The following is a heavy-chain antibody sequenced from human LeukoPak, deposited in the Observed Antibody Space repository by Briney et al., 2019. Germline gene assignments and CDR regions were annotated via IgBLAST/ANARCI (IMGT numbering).Heavy chain of an antibody. CDR1: GGSISTSNYY. J-gene: IGHJ2*01. V-gene: IGHV4-61*05. CDR3: ARVYYSNSYDYWYFDL. D-gene: IGHD6-13*01. CDR2: IYYSGST. Sequence: SETLSLTCTVSGGSISTSNYYWGWIRQPPGKGLEWIAYIYYSGSTNYNPSLESRVTISVDTSKNQFSLKLSSVTAADTAVYYCARVYYSNSYDYWYFDLWGRGTLVTVSS.